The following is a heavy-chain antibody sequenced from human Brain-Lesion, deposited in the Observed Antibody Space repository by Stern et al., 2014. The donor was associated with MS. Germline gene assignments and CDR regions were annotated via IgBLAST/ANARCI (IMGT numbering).Heavy chain of an antibody. CDR1: GYTLTELS. Sequence: MQLVESGAEVKKPGASVKVSCKVSGYTLTELSMHWVRQAPRKGLEWMGGFDPEDGETIYAQKFQGRVTMTEDTSTDTAYMELSSLRSDDTAVYYCATLSPGAGGNYYRHFDYWGQGTLVTVSS. J-gene: IGHJ4*02. CDR2: FDPEDGET. V-gene: IGHV1-24*01. CDR3: ATLSPGAGGNYYRHFDY. D-gene: IGHD1-26*01.